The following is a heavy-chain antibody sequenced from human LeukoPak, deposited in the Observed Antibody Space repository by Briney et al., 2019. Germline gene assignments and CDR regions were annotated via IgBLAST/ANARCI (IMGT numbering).Heavy chain of an antibody. CDR2: INAGNGNT. CDR3: ASTEARIWHDYGGSPAFDI. V-gene: IGHV1-3*01. CDR1: GYTFTSYA. Sequence: ASVKVSCKASGYTFTSYAMHWVRQAPGQRLEWMGWINAGNGNTKYSQKFQGRVTITRDTSASTAYMELSSLRSEDTAVYYCASTEARIWHDYGGSPAFDIWGQGTMVTVSS. D-gene: IGHD4-23*01. J-gene: IGHJ3*02.